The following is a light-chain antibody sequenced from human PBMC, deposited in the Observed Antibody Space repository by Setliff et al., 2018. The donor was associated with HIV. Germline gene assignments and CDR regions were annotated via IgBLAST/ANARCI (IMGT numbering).Light chain of an antibody. J-gene: IGLJ1*01. CDR2: DVS. CDR1: SSDVGSYNY. V-gene: IGLV2-11*01. Sequence: QSVLTQPRSVSGSLGQSVTFSCTGSSSDVGSYNYVSWYQQHPGKAPRLMIYDVSKRPSGVPDRFSGSKSGDTASLTISGLQSEDEADYYCCSYAGSNIFVFGKGT. CDR3: CSYAGSNIFV.